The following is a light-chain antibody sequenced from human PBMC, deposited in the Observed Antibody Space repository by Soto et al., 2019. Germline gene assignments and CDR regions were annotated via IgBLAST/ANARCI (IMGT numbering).Light chain of an antibody. CDR2: EVN. Sequence: QSALTQPASVSGSPGQSITISCTGTSSDVGKYNLVSWYQHHPGKAPKFLIYEVNKRPSGVSNRFSGSKSGNTASLTISGLQAEDEAEYNCCSYAGSRDVVFGGGTKLTVL. CDR1: SSDVGKYNL. CDR3: CSYAGSRDVV. J-gene: IGLJ2*01. V-gene: IGLV2-23*02.